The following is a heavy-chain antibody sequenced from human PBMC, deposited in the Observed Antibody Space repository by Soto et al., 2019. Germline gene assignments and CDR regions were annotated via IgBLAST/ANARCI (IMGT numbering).Heavy chain of an antibody. Sequence: SSVKVSCNASGGTFSSYAISLVRHSPGQGLEWMGGIIPIFGTANYAQKFQGRVTITADESTRTAYMELSSLRSEDKAVYYCARDWMGIAVASCFDYWGQGTLVPVSS. J-gene: IGHJ4*02. CDR3: ARDWMGIAVASCFDY. CDR1: GGTFSSYA. V-gene: IGHV1-69*13. D-gene: IGHD6-19*01. CDR2: IIPIFGTA.